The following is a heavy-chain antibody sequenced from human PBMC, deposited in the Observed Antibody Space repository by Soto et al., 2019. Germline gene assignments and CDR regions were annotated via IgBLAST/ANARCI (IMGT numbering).Heavy chain of an antibody. Sequence: SETLCLTCTVSGGSISSGGYYWSWIRQHPGKGLEWIGYIYYSGSTYYNPSLKSRVTISVDTSKNQFSLKLSSVTAADTAVYYCARVYNWNYSLWGQGTPVTVSS. CDR2: IYYSGST. D-gene: IGHD1-1*01. J-gene: IGHJ4*02. CDR1: GGSISSGGYY. CDR3: ARVYNWNYSL. V-gene: IGHV4-31*03.